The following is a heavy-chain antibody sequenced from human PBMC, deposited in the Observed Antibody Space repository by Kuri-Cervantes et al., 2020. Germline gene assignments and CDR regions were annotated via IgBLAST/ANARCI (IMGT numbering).Heavy chain of an antibody. D-gene: IGHD3-10*01. V-gene: IGHV1-18*01. CDR1: GHTLNEVF. Sequence: ASVKVSCKVPGHTLNEVFIHWVRQAPGQGLEWMGWISAYNGNTNYAQKLQGRVTMTTDTSTSTAYMELRSLRSDDTAVYYCARDERFGKPPRWGQGTLVTVSS. CDR2: ISAYNGNT. J-gene: IGHJ4*02. CDR3: ARDERFGKPPR.